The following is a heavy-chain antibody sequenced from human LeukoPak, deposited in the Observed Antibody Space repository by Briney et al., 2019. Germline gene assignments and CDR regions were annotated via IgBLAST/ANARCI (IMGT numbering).Heavy chain of an antibody. Sequence: GGSLRLSCAASGFTFSSYGMHWVGQAPDKGLEWVAFIRYDGSNKYYADSVKGRFTISRDNSKNTLYLQMNSLRAEDTAVYYCAKDPFLYYYGWGSYPDYWCQGTLVTVSS. D-gene: IGHD3-10*01. V-gene: IGHV3-30*02. CDR1: GFTFSSYG. J-gene: IGHJ4*02. CDR3: AKDPFLYYYGWGSYPDY. CDR2: IRYDGSNK.